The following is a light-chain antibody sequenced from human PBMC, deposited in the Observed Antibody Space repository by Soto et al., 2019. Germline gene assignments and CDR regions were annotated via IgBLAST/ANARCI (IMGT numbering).Light chain of an antibody. CDR3: QWRNNYPLWPLA. CDR2: DAS. CDR1: QSVSSI. V-gene: IGKV3-11*01. J-gene: IGKJ4*01. Sequence: EIVLTQSPATLSLSPGERATLSCRASQSVSSILAWYQQKPGQPPRLLIYDASYRAAGIPARFSGSGSGTAFTLTLSILGLEDSAVYYCQWRNNYPLWPLAFGGGTKVDI.